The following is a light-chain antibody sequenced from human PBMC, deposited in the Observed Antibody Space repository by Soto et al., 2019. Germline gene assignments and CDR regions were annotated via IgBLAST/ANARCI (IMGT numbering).Light chain of an antibody. CDR1: QRVSSSD. J-gene: IGKJ4*01. CDR3: QQYGSSPLT. Sequence: EIVLTQSPGTLSFSPGQRATLSCSASQRVSSSDLAWYQQKPGQAPRLLIYGASSRATGIPDRFSGSGSGTDFTLTISRLEPEDFAVYYCQQYGSSPLTFGGGTKVEIK. CDR2: GAS. V-gene: IGKV3-20*01.